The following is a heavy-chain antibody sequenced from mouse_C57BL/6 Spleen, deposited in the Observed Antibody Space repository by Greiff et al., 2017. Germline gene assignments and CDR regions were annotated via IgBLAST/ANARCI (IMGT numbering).Heavy chain of an antibody. Sequence: QVQLQQPGAELVKPGASVKVSCKASGYTFTSYWMHWVKQRPGQGLEWIGRIHPSDSDTNYNQKFKGKATLTVDKSSSTAYMQLSSLTSEDSAVYYCAIYNDQRGFAYWGQGTLVTVSA. CDR1: GYTFTSYW. CDR3: AIYNDQRGFAY. CDR2: IHPSDSDT. V-gene: IGHV1-74*01. D-gene: IGHD1-3*01. J-gene: IGHJ3*01.